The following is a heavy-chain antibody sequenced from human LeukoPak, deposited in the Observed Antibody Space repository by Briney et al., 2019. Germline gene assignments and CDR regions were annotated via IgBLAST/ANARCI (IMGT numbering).Heavy chain of an antibody. Sequence: GGSLRLSCEASGFTFNKFAMGWVRQAPGKGPEWVSAIGSSGATTFYADSVKGRCTISRDNSKNTVYLEMNSLRAEDTAIYYCAKVSVGPLSRPTHVALYYGMDVWGQGTTVTVSS. CDR3: AKVSVGPLSRPTHVALYYGMDV. CDR1: GFTFNKFA. J-gene: IGHJ6*02. CDR2: IGSSGATT. D-gene: IGHD2-8*01. V-gene: IGHV3-23*01.